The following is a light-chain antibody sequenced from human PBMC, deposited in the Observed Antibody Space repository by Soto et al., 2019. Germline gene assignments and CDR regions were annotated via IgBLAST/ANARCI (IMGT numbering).Light chain of an antibody. Sequence: QSVLTQPPSASGTPGQRVIISCSGSSSNIGGNTVNWYQQLPGTAPKLVIYSNNQRPSGVPDRFSGSKSGTSASLAISGLQSEDEADYYCVAWDDSLNGWVFGGGTKLTVL. J-gene: IGLJ3*02. CDR1: SSNIGGNT. CDR3: VAWDDSLNGWV. V-gene: IGLV1-44*01. CDR2: SNN.